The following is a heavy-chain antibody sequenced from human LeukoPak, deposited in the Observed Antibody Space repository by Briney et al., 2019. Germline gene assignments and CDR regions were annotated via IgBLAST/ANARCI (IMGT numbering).Heavy chain of an antibody. J-gene: IGHJ3*02. Sequence: GGSLRLSCAASGFTFSNYDMHWVRQAPGKGLEWVAVISYDGSNKYYADSVKGRFTISRDNSKNTLYLQMNSLRAEDTAVYYCAKDVQLERLTAAFDIWGQGTMVTVSS. V-gene: IGHV3-30*18. D-gene: IGHD1-1*01. CDR2: ISYDGSNK. CDR1: GFTFSNYD. CDR3: AKDVQLERLTAAFDI.